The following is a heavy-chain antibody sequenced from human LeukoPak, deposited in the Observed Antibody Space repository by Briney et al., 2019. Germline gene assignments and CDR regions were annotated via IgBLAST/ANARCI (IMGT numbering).Heavy chain of an antibody. Sequence: GGSLRLSCAASGFTFSSYWMSWVRQAPAKGLEWVANIKEHGSDKYYVDSVKGRFTISRDNAKNSLYLQMNSLRAEDTAVYYCARAPWAAAEFDFWGQGTLVTVSS. CDR3: ARAPWAAAEFDF. V-gene: IGHV3-7*03. D-gene: IGHD6-13*01. CDR2: IKEHGSDK. J-gene: IGHJ4*02. CDR1: GFTFSSYW.